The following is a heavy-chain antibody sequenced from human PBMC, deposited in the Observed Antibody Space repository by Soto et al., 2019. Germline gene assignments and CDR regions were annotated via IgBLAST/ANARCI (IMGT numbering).Heavy chain of an antibody. V-gene: IGHV3-23*01. J-gene: IGHJ6*02. CDR1: GFTFSSYA. CDR2: ISGSVGST. Sequence: PGESLSPSCEVSGFTFSSYAMSWVRHAPGKGMEWVSAISGSVGSTYYADSVTDRLTISRDTSKTTPYLQMNSQRAAEPAVYYCAKDPRWTSYYKGSIDVWGQGTTVTVSS. CDR3: AKDPRWTSYYKGSIDV. D-gene: IGHD4-4*01.